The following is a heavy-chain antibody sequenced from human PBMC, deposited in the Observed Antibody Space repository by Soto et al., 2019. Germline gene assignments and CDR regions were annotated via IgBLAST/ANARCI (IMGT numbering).Heavy chain of an antibody. D-gene: IGHD3-22*01. CDR2: IDRRGGT. V-gene: IGHV3-23*01. Sequence: GGSLRLSCAASGITLSSYVMSWVRQAPGKGLEWVSTIDRRGGTYYADSAKGRFTISRDNSKNTLYLQMNSLSVEDTAVYYCAKRDSPGPYYFDYWGQGTLVTVSS. CDR3: AKRDSPGPYYFDY. J-gene: IGHJ4*02. CDR1: GITLSSYV.